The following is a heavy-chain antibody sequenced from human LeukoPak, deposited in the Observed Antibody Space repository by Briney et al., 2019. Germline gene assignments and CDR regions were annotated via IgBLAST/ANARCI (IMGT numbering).Heavy chain of an antibody. CDR1: GFTFSSYG. CDR3: AGGAIYGSGSYPPYYYGMDV. J-gene: IGHJ6*02. CDR2: ISYDGSNK. Sequence: PGRSLRLSCAASGFTFSSYGMHWVRQAPGKGLEWVAVISYDGSNKYYADSVKGRFTISRDNSKNTLYLQMNSLRADDTAVYYCAGGAIYGSGSYPPYYYGMDVWGQGTTVTVSS. V-gene: IGHV3-30*03. D-gene: IGHD3-10*01.